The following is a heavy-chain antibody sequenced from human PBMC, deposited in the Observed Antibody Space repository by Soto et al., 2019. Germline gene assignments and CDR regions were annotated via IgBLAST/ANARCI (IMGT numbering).Heavy chain of an antibody. CDR1: GGSISSGGYS. Sequence: SETLSLTCAVSGGSISSGGYSWSWIRQPPGKGLEWIGYIYHSGTTYYNPSIKSRVTISVDRSKNQFSLKLSSVTAADTAVYYCARYSSSWSYDYWGQGTLVTVSS. CDR3: ARYSSSWSYDY. J-gene: IGHJ4*02. D-gene: IGHD6-13*01. V-gene: IGHV4-30-2*01. CDR2: IYHSGTT.